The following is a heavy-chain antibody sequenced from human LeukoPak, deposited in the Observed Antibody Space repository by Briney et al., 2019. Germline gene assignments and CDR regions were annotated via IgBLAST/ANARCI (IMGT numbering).Heavy chain of an antibody. Sequence: GGSLRLSCAASGFTFSSYGMHWVRQAPGKGLEWVAVIRYDGSNKYYADSVKGRFTISRDNSKDTLYLQMNSLRAEDTAVYYCAKDLGDSSSSFFDYWGQGTLVTVSS. CDR3: AKDLGDSSSSFFDY. CDR1: GFTFSSYG. D-gene: IGHD6-6*01. V-gene: IGHV3-33*06. J-gene: IGHJ4*02. CDR2: IRYDGSNK.